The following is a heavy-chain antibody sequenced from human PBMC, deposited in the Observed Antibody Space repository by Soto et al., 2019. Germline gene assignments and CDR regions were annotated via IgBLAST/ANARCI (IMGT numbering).Heavy chain of an antibody. J-gene: IGHJ3*02. CDR1: GFTFSKYA. Sequence: EVQLLESGGGLVQPGGSLRLSCAASGFTFSKYAMSWVRQAPGKGLDWVSGISDSGVTTYSADSVKGRFTISRDNSKNTLYLQMKSLRAEDTAVYYCAKGKGTGVTLVGAFDIWGQGTMVTVSS. D-gene: IGHD2-8*02. V-gene: IGHV3-23*01. CDR3: AKGKGTGVTLVGAFDI. CDR2: ISDSGVTT.